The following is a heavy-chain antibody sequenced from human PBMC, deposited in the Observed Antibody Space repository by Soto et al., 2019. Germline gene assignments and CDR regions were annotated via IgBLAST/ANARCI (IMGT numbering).Heavy chain of an antibody. J-gene: IGHJ4*02. CDR2: IIPILGIA. V-gene: IGHV1-69*02. CDR1: GGTFSSYT. Sequence: QVQLVQSGAEVKKPGSSVKVSCKASGGTFSSYTISWVRQAPGQGLEWMGRIIPILGIANYAQKFQGRVTITADKSTSTAYMELSSLRSEDTAVYYSARLVDTADFDYWGQGTLVTVSS. CDR3: ARLVDTADFDY. D-gene: IGHD5-18*01.